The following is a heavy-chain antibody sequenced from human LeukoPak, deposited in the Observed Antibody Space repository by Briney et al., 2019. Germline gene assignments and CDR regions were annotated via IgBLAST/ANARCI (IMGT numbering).Heavy chain of an antibody. CDR3: ARFSRGRWSYFDY. CDR2: ISWNGGST. D-gene: IGHD2-15*01. Sequence: PGGSLRLSCATSGFTFDDYGMSWVRQVPGKGLEWVSGISWNGGSTGYADSVKGRFTISRGNAKNSLYLQMNSPRAEDTALYYCARFSRGRWSYFDYWGQGALVTVSS. J-gene: IGHJ4*02. V-gene: IGHV3-20*04. CDR1: GFTFDDYG.